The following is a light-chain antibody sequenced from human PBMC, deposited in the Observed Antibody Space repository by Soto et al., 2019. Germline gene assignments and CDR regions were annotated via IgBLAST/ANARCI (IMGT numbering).Light chain of an antibody. Sequence: QPVLTQPPSASGTPGQRVTISCSGSSSNIGSNTVNWYQQLPGTAPKLLIYAHIQRPSGVPDRFSGSTSGTSASLAISGLQSEDEADYYCAVWDDSLNGYVFGTGTKLTVL. CDR1: SSNIGSNT. J-gene: IGLJ1*01. CDR2: AHI. V-gene: IGLV1-44*01. CDR3: AVWDDSLNGYV.